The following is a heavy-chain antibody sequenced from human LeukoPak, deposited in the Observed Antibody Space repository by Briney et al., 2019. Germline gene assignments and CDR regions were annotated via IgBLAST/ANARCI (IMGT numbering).Heavy chain of an antibody. CDR1: GGSISSSSYY. D-gene: IGHD2-2*02. Sequence: PSETLSLTCTVSGGSISSSSYYWGWIRQPPGKGLEWIGSIYYSGSTYYNPSLKSRVTISVDTSKNQFSLKLSSVTAADTAVYYCARRRVVPAAISPFDYWGQGTLVTVSS. J-gene: IGHJ4*02. CDR2: IYYSGST. V-gene: IGHV4-39*01. CDR3: ARRRVVPAAISPFDY.